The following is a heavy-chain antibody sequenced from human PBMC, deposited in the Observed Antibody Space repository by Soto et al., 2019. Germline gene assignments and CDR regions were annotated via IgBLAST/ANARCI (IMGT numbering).Heavy chain of an antibody. CDR1: GGSISSYY. J-gene: IGHJ2*01. D-gene: IGHD5-18*01. CDR2: IYYSGST. V-gene: IGHV4-59*08. CDR3: ARRVEYSYGTDWYFDL. Sequence: QVQLQESGPGLVKPSETLSLTCTVSGGSISSYYWSWIRQPPGKGLEWIGYIYYSGSTNYNPSLKSRVTISVDTSKNQFSLKLSSVTAADTAVYYCARRVEYSYGTDWYFDLWGRGTLVTVSS.